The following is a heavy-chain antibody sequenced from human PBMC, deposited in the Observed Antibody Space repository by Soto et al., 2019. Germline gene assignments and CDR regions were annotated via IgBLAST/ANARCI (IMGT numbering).Heavy chain of an antibody. J-gene: IGHJ4*02. CDR3: ARAYSNYEEERAGFRY. V-gene: IGHV1-69*01. D-gene: IGHD4-4*01. CDR2: IIPIFGTA. CDR1: GGTFSSYA. Sequence: QVQLVQSGAEVKKPGSSVKVSCKASGGTFSSYAISWVRQAPGQGLEWMGGIIPIFGTANYAQKFQGRVTITADESTSTAYMERSSLRSEDTAVYYCARAYSNYEEERAGFRYWGQGTLVTVSS.